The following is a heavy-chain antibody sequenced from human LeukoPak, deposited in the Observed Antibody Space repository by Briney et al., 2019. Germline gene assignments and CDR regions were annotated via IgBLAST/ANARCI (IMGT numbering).Heavy chain of an antibody. V-gene: IGHV4-4*02. CDR1: GVSISSNIW. CDR2: IYHSGSP. Sequence: SETLSLTCAVSGVSISSNIWWGWVRQPPGKGLEWIGEIYHSGSPNYNPSLKSRVTISVDKSRNHFSLNLSSVTAADTAVYYCARVNINNWHSCDYWGQGTLVTVSS. J-gene: IGHJ4*02. D-gene: IGHD1-1*01. CDR3: ARVNINNWHSCDY.